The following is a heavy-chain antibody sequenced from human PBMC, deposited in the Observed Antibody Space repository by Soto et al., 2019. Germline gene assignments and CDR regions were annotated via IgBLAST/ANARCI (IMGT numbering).Heavy chain of an antibody. CDR2: IIPIFGTA. CDR1: GGTFSSYA. V-gene: IGHV1-69*13. J-gene: IGHJ5*02. D-gene: IGHD1-26*01. CDR3: ARDRGVVGATKFDP. Sequence: ASVKVSCKASGGTFSSYAISWVRQAPGQGLEWMGGIIPIFGTANYAQKFQGRVTITADESTSTAYMELSSLRSEDTAVYCCARDRGVVGATKFDPWGQGTLVTVSS.